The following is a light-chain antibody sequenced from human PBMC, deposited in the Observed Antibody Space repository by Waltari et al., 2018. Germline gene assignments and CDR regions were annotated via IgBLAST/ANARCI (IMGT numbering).Light chain of an antibody. CDR1: HDISDY. J-gene: IGKJ2*01. Sequence: DIQMTQSPSSLSASVGDTVTITCQANHDISDYLNWYQHKPGKAPNPLLSDASHLEAGVPSRFSGSGYGTDFTFTISSLQPEDFATYYCQQHDNPPFTFGQGTKLEIK. CDR3: QQHDNPPFT. V-gene: IGKV1-33*01. CDR2: DAS.